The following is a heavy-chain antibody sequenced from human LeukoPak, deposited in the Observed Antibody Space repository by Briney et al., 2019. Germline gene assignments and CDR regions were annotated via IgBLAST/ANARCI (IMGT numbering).Heavy chain of an antibody. Sequence: SVKVSCKASGGTFSSYAISWVRQAPGQGLEWMGGIIPIFGTANYAQKFQGRVTITADESTSTAYVELSSLRSEDTAVYYCARAELYCSSTSCPTDYYYYYMDVWGKGTTVTVSS. D-gene: IGHD2-2*01. J-gene: IGHJ6*03. CDR2: IIPIFGTA. CDR3: ARAELYCSSTSCPTDYYYYYMDV. V-gene: IGHV1-69*01. CDR1: GGTFSSYA.